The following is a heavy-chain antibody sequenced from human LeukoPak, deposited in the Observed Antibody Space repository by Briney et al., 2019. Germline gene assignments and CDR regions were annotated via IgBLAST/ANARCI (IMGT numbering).Heavy chain of an antibody. CDR2: IIPIFGTA. CDR1: GGTFSSYA. Sequence: ASVKVSCKASGGTFSSYAISWVRQAPGQGLEWMGGIIPIFGTANYAQKFQGRVTITADESTSTAYMELSRLRSDDTAVYYCARVLGTSCYRPGAHCQYYHYYMDVWGKGTTVTVSS. D-gene: IGHD2-2*01. CDR3: ARVLGTSCYRPGAHCQYYHYYMDV. J-gene: IGHJ6*03. V-gene: IGHV1-69*13.